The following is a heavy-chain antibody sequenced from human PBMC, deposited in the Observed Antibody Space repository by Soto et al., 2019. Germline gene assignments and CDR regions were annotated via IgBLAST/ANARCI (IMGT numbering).Heavy chain of an antibody. Sequence: GGSLRLSXAASGFTFNRYGMSWVRQAPGKGLEWVSAISASGDNTYYADSVKGRFTISRDSSNNTLYLQMNSLRAGDTALYYCVKLRLELLYLDSWGLGALVTVSS. CDR1: GFTFNRYG. D-gene: IGHD1-7*01. CDR2: ISASGDNT. J-gene: IGHJ4*02. V-gene: IGHV3-23*01. CDR3: VKLRLELLYLDS.